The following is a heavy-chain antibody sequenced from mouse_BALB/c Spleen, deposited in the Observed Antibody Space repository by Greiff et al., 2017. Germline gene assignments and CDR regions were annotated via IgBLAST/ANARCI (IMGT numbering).Heavy chain of an antibody. CDR1: GYTFTSYW. J-gene: IGHJ4*01. CDR2: IYPGSGST. CDR3: TSLNWDNAMDY. V-gene: IGHV1S22*01. D-gene: IGHD4-1*01. Sequence: LQQPGSELVRPGASVKLSCKASGYTFTSYWMHWVKQRHGQGLEWIGNIYPGSGSTNYDEKFKSKGTLTVDTSSSTAYMHLSSLTSEDSAVYYCTSLNWDNAMDYWGQGTSVTVSS.